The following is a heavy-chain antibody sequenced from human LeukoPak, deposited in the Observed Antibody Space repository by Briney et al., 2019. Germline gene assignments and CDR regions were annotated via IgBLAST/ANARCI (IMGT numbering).Heavy chain of an antibody. Sequence: ASVKVSCKASGYTITSYYMRWVRQAPGQGLEWMGIINPSGGSTSYAQKFQGRVTMTRDTSTSTVYMELSSLRSEDTAVYYCARDLNPLAAQTPSGYWGQGTLVTVSS. D-gene: IGHD6-13*01. CDR1: GYTITSYY. J-gene: IGHJ4*02. CDR2: INPSGGST. CDR3: ARDLNPLAAQTPSGY. V-gene: IGHV1-46*01.